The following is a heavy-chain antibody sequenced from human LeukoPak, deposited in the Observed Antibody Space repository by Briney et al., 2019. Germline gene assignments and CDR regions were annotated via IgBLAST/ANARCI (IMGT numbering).Heavy chain of an antibody. J-gene: IGHJ4*02. D-gene: IGHD3-22*01. CDR1: GGSISSSRYY. CDR2: INHSGST. CDR3: ARVVRYYFDY. V-gene: IGHV4-39*07. Sequence: PSQTLSLTCTVSGGSISSSRYYWSWIRQPPGKGLEWIGEINHSGSTNYNPSLKSRVTISVDTSKNQFSLKLSSVTAADTAVYYCARVVRYYFDYWGQGTLVTVSS.